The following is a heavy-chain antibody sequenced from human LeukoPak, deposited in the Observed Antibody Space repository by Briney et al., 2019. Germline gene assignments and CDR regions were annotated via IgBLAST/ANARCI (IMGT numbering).Heavy chain of an antibody. CDR3: AKEASGSGSKPIDC. CDR1: GNTFSSYS. J-gene: IGHJ4*02. D-gene: IGHD3-3*01. Sequence: GGSLKISFEASGNTFSSYSLDWVRQAPGKGLEWVVAISGSCGSTYYADAVKGRFTISSDNSKNTLYLQMNSLRAEDTAVYYCAKEASGSGSKPIDCWGQGTLVTVSS. V-gene: IGHV3-23*01. CDR2: ISGSCGST.